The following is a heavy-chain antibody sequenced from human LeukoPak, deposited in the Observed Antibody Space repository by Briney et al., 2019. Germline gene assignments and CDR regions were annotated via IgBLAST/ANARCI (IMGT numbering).Heavy chain of an antibody. V-gene: IGHV3-72*01. CDR2: IRNKVNSYST. CDR3: ARAGSGKYYGDP. Sequence: PGGSLRLSCAASGFTFSDHYMDWVRQAPGKGLEWVGRIRNKVNSYSTEYAASVKGRFTISRDDSKNSLYLQMNSLKTEDTAVYYCARAGSGKYYGDPWGQGTLVTVSS. D-gene: IGHD1-26*01. J-gene: IGHJ5*02. CDR1: GFTFSDHY.